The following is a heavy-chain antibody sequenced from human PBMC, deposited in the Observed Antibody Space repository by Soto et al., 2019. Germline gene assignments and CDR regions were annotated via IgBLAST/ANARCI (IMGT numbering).Heavy chain of an antibody. CDR1: GGSISSSSYY. J-gene: IGHJ5*02. CDR3: ASRQSSPWFDP. Sequence: QLQLQESGPGLVKPSETLSLTCTVSGGSISSSSYYWGWIRQPPGKGLEWIGNIYYSGSTYYNPSLKMRVTISVDTAKHQFSLKLSSVTAADTAVFYCASRQSSPWFDPWGQGTLVTVSS. D-gene: IGHD2-15*01. V-gene: IGHV4-39*01. CDR2: IYYSGST.